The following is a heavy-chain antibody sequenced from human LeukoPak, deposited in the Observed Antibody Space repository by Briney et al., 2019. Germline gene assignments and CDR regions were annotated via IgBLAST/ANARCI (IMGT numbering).Heavy chain of an antibody. Sequence: SGGSLRLSFAASGLTFSSYWMSWVRQAPGKGLEWVANIKQDGSEKHYVDSVTGRFTISRDNTKNSLYLQMNSLRADDTAVYYCARDLAGPPQEAFDIWGQGTMVTVSS. V-gene: IGHV3-7*01. CDR1: GLTFSSYW. CDR2: IKQDGSEK. J-gene: IGHJ3*02. CDR3: ARDLAGPPQEAFDI.